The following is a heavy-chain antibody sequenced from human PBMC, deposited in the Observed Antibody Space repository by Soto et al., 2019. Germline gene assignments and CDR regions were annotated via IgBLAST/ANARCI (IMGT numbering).Heavy chain of an antibody. CDR1: GGSFSGYY. J-gene: IGHJ3*02. Sequence: SETLSLTCAVYGGSFSGYYWSWIRQPPGKGLEWIGEINHSGSTNYNPSLKSRVTISVDTSKNQFSLKLSSVTAADTAVYYCASGCSSTSCSTSGYAFDIWGQGTMVTVSS. CDR2: INHSGST. V-gene: IGHV4-34*01. D-gene: IGHD2-2*01. CDR3: ASGCSSTSCSTSGYAFDI.